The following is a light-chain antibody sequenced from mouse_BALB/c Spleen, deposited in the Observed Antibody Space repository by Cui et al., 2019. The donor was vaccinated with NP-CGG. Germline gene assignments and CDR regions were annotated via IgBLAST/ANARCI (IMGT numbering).Light chain of an antibody. V-gene: IGLV1*01. J-gene: IGLJ1*01. CDR3: ALWYSNHWV. CDR1: TGAVTTTNY. Sequence: QAVVTPESALTTSPGETVTLTCRSSTGAVTTTNYAKWVQEKPDHLFTGLIGGTNNRTPGVPARFSGSLIGDKAALTITGAQTEDEAIYFCALWYSNHWVFGGGTKLTVL. CDR2: GTN.